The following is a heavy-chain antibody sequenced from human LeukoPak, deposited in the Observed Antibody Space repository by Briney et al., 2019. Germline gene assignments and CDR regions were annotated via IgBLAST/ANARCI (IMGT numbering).Heavy chain of an antibody. CDR2: IYYSGST. CDR3: RGDDAFDI. Sequence: SGGSISSSSYYWGWIRQPPGKGLEWIGSIYYSGSTYYNPSLKSRVTISVDTSKNQFSLKLSSVTAADTAVYYCRGDDAFDIWGQGTMVTVSS. J-gene: IGHJ3*02. D-gene: IGHD3-10*01. V-gene: IGHV4-39*01. CDR1: GGSISSSSYY.